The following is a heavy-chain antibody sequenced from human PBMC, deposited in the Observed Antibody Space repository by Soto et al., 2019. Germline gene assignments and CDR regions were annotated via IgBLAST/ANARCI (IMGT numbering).Heavy chain of an antibody. D-gene: IGHD3-22*01. Sequence: PGGSLRLSCAASGFTFSSYSMNWVRQAPGKGLEWVSYISSSSSTIYYADSVKGRFTISRDNAKNSLYLQMNSLRAEDTAFYYCAKVNYYDSWRFNAFDIWGQGTMVTVSS. J-gene: IGHJ3*02. V-gene: IGHV3-48*01. CDR3: AKVNYYDSWRFNAFDI. CDR2: ISSSSSTI. CDR1: GFTFSSYS.